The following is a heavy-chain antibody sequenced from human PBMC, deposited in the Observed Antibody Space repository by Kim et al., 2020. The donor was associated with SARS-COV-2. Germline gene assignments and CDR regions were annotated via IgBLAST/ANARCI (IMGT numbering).Heavy chain of an antibody. CDR3: VRVTGTTCDH. J-gene: IGHJ4*02. CDR2: FYSSGST. CDR1: GGSINSSLYY. V-gene: IGHV4-39*01. D-gene: IGHD1-1*01. Sequence: SGTLSLTCTVSGGSINSSLYYWGWIRQPPGMGLEWIGSFYSSGSTFSNPSLRIRVSRSVDTSKSQVSLRLTSVTAADTGVYSCVRVTGTTCDHWGQGTLVTVSS.